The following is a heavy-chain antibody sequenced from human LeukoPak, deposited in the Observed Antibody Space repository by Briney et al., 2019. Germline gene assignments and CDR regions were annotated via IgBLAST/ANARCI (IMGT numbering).Heavy chain of an antibody. J-gene: IGHJ4*02. Sequence: GSLRLSCAASGFTFSSYEMNWVRQAPGKGLEWVSYISSSGSTIYYADSVKGRSTISRDNAKNSLYLQMNSLRAEDTAVYYCATIGDYGSGSYYNVLGYRGQGTLVTVSS. CDR3: ATIGDYGSGSYYNVLGY. V-gene: IGHV3-48*03. D-gene: IGHD3-10*01. CDR1: GFTFSSYE. CDR2: ISSSGSTI.